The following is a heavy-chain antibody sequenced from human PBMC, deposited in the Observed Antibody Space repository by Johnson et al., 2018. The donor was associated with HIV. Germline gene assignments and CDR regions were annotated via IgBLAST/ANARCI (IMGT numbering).Heavy chain of an antibody. CDR2: ISYEGSNK. Sequence: MQLVESGGGVAQPGRSLRLSCAASGFTFSTYAFHWVRQAPGKGLDWVAVISYEGSNKYYADSVKGRITISRDNSKYTVYLQMNSLRVEDTAVYYCARGLGYVFYGGNSNAFHVWGQGTMVTVSS. V-gene: IGHV3-30*04. CDR1: GFTFSTYA. CDR3: ARGLGYVFYGGNSNAFHV. D-gene: IGHD4-23*01. J-gene: IGHJ3*01.